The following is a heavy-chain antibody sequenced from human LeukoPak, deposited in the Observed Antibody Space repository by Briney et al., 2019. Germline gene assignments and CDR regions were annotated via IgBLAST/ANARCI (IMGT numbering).Heavy chain of an antibody. D-gene: IGHD4-17*01. CDR2: ISGSGGST. Sequence: GGSLRLSCAASGFTFSSYWMSWVRQAPGKGLEWVSAISGSGGSTYYADSVKGRFTISRDNSKNTLYLQMNSLRAEDTAVYYCAKDVEDGDYPGYWGQGTLVTVSS. CDR3: AKDVEDGDYPGY. J-gene: IGHJ4*02. V-gene: IGHV3-23*01. CDR1: GFTFSSYW.